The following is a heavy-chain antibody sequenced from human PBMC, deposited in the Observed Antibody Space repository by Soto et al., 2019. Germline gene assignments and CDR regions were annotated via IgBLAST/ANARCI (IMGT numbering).Heavy chain of an antibody. CDR3: ARVMTTVTTGYYYYYYGMDV. V-gene: IGHV1-69*13. J-gene: IGHJ6*02. Sequence: ASVKVSCKASGGTFSSYAISWVRQAPGQGLEWMGGIIPIFGTANYAQKFQGRVTITADESTSTAYMELSSLRSGDTAVYYCARVMTTVTTGYYYYYYGMDVWGQGTTVTVSS. CDR1: GGTFSSYA. D-gene: IGHD4-17*01. CDR2: IIPIFGTA.